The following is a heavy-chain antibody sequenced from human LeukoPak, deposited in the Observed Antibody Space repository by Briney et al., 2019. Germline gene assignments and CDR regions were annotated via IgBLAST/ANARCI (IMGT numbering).Heavy chain of an antibody. D-gene: IGHD4-17*01. CDR2: ISSSSSYI. Sequence: GGSLRLSCAASGFTFSSYSMNWVRQAPGKGLEWVSPISSSSSYIYYADSVKGRFTISRDNAKNSLYLQMNCLRAEDTAVYYCARDPRHYGDFADYWGQGTLVTVSS. CDR1: GFTFSSYS. J-gene: IGHJ4*02. CDR3: ARDPRHYGDFADY. V-gene: IGHV3-21*01.